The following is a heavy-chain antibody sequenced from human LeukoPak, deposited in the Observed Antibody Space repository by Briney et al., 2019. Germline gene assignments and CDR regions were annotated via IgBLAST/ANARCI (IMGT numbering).Heavy chain of an antibody. V-gene: IGHV4-59*08. CDR1: GGSISSYY. Sequence: SETLSLTCTVSGGSISSYYWSWIRQPPGKGLEWIGYIYYSGSTNYNPSLKSRVTISVDTSKNQFSLKLSPVTAADTAVYYCARLMRGVGATSVYYFDYWGQGTLVTVSS. CDR2: IYYSGST. CDR3: ARLMRGVGATSVYYFDY. J-gene: IGHJ4*02. D-gene: IGHD1-26*01.